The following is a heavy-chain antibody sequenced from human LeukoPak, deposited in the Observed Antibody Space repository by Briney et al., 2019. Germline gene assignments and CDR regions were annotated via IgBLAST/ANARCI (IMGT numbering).Heavy chain of an antibody. CDR1: GGSISSNNW. Sequence: SGTLSLTCVVSGGSISSNNWWSWVRQAPGKGLEWIGSIYYSGSTYYNPSLKSRVTISVDTSKNQFSLKLSSVTAADTAVYYCARRPTGERGYFDYWGQGTLVTVSS. D-gene: IGHD7-27*01. CDR3: ARRPTGERGYFDY. V-gene: IGHV4-4*02. CDR2: IYYSGST. J-gene: IGHJ4*02.